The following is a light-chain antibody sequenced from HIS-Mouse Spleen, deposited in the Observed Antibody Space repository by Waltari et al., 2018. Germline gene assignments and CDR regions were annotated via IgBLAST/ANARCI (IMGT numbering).Light chain of an antibody. Sequence: QSALTQPRPVSGSPGPSVTISCTGTSSDVGGYNYVSWYQQHPGKAPKLMNYDVSKRPSGVPDRFSGSKAGNTASLTISGLQAEDEADYYCCSYAGSYTWVFGGGTKLTVL. CDR2: DVS. CDR1: SSDVGGYNY. CDR3: CSYAGSYTWV. J-gene: IGLJ3*02. V-gene: IGLV2-11*01.